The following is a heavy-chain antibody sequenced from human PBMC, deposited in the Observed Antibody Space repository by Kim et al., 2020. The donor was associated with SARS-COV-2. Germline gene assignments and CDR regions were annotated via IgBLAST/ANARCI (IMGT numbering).Heavy chain of an antibody. Sequence: SVKVSCKASGGTFSSYAISWVRQAPGQGLEWMGRIIPILGIANYAQKFQGRVTITADKSTSTAYMQLSSLRSEDTAVYYCARDGVGVTLGCFDYWGQGTLVTVSS. D-gene: IGHD4-4*01. J-gene: IGHJ4*02. CDR3: ARDGVGVTLGCFDY. CDR2: IIPILGIA. V-gene: IGHV1-69*04. CDR1: GGTFSSYA.